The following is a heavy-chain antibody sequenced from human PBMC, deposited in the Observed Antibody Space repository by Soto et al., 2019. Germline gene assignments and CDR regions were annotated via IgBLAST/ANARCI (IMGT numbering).Heavy chain of an antibody. CDR2: ISAYNGNT. D-gene: IGHD3-9*01. CDR3: ARDYGFVWLPSPYYYYGMDV. CDR1: GYTFTSYG. V-gene: IGHV1-18*01. J-gene: IGHJ6*02. Sequence: QVQLVQSGAEVKKPGASVKVSCKASGYTFTSYGISWVRQAPGQGLEWMGWISAYNGNTNYAQKLQGRVTMTTDTSTSTAYMELRSLRSDDTAVYYCARDYGFVWLPSPYYYYGMDVWGQGTTVTVSS.